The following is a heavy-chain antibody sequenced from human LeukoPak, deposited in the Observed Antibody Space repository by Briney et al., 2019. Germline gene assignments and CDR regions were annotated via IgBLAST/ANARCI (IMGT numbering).Heavy chain of an antibody. D-gene: IGHD6-13*01. V-gene: IGHV2-26*01. CDR2: IFSNDEK. Sequence: SGPTLVNPPATLTLTCTVSGFSLSNARMGVSWIRQPPGKALEWLAHIFSNDEKSYSTSLKSRLTISKDTSKSQVVLTMTNMDPVDTATYYCARIRGYSSSDYGMDVWGQGTTVTVSS. CDR3: ARIRGYSSSDYGMDV. CDR1: GFSLSNARMG. J-gene: IGHJ6*02.